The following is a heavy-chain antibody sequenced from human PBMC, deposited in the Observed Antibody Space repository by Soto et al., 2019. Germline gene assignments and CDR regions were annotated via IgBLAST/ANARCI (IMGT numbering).Heavy chain of an antibody. CDR3: ARQVPYCTNGVCYTGYNWFDP. D-gene: IGHD2-8*01. CDR1: GGSISSSSYY. V-gene: IGHV4-39*01. J-gene: IGHJ5*02. Sequence: SETLSLTCTVSGGSISSSSYYWGWIRQPPGKGLEWIGSIYYSGSTYYNPSLKSRVTISVDTSKNQFSLKLSSVTAADTAVYYCARQVPYCTNGVCYTGYNWFDPWGQGTLVTVSS. CDR2: IYYSGST.